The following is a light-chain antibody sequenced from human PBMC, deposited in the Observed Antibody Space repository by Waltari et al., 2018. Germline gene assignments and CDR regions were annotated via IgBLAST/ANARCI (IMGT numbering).Light chain of an antibody. Sequence: QSALTQPHSVSGSPGPSVTISCTGTSSDGGGYNSVSWYQKHPGKAPKRMIYDVTKRPSGIPDRFSGFKAGNTAPLTISGVQADDEADYYCCSFAGTSWVFGGGTTLTVL. V-gene: IGLV2-11*01. CDR2: DVT. CDR3: CSFAGTSWV. CDR1: SSDGGGYNS. J-gene: IGLJ3*02.